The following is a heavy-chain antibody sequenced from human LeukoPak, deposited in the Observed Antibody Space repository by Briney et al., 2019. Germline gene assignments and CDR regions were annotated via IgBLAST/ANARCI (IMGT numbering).Heavy chain of an antibody. CDR1: GFSISSYF. CDR2: IKQDGSDI. CDR3: AMDRV. Sequence: GGSLRLSCAASGFSISSYFMTWVRQAPGKGLEWVANIKQDGSDIYYVDSVKGRFTISRDNAKNSLYLQMNSLRPEDTAVYYCAMDRVWGQGTTVTVSS. V-gene: IGHV3-7*04. J-gene: IGHJ6*02.